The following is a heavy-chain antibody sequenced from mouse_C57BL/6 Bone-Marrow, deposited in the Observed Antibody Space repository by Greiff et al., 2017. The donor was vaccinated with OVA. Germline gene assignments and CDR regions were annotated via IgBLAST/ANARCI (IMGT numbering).Heavy chain of an antibody. J-gene: IGHJ3*01. D-gene: IGHD1-1*01. CDR3: ASPDYYGSSWFAY. CDR2: INPSTGGT. Sequence: EVQLQQSGPELVKPGASVKISCKASGYSFTGYYMNWVKQSPEKSLEWIGEINPSTGGTTYNQKFKAKATLTVDKSSSTAYMQLKSLTSEDSAVYYCASPDYYGSSWFAYWGQGTLVTVSA. CDR1: GYSFTGYY. V-gene: IGHV1-42*01.